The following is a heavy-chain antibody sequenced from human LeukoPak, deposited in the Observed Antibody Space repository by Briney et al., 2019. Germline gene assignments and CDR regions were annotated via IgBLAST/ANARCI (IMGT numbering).Heavy chain of an antibody. V-gene: IGHV4-39*07. CDR3: AVLRVVGYWLDP. CDR2: IYYSGST. Sequence: SETLSLTCTVSGGSISSSSYYWGWIRQPPGKGLEWIGSIYYSGSTYYNPSLKSRVTISVDTSKNQFSLRLNSVTAADTAVYYCAVLRVVGYWLDPWGQGTLVTVSS. J-gene: IGHJ5*02. D-gene: IGHD2-2*01. CDR1: GGSISSSSYY.